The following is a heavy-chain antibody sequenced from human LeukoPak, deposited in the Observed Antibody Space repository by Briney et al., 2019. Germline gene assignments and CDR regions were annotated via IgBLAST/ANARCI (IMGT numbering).Heavy chain of an antibody. Sequence: SVKVSCKASGGTFSSYAISWVRQAPGQGLEWMGGIIPIFGTANYAQKFQGRVTITADESTGTAYMELSSLRSEDTAVYYCASKRGPQLASYYYYYYGMDVWGQGTTVTVSS. CDR1: GGTFSSYA. CDR3: ASKRGPQLASYYYYYYGMDV. CDR2: IIPIFGTA. D-gene: IGHD6-6*01. V-gene: IGHV1-69*01. J-gene: IGHJ6*02.